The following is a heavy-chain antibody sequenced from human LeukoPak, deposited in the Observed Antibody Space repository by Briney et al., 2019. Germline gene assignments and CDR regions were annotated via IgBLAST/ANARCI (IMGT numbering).Heavy chain of an antibody. D-gene: IGHD6-13*01. V-gene: IGHV1-24*01. Sequence: GVSVKVSCKVSGYTLTELSMHWVRQAPGKGLEWMGGFDPEDGKTIYAQNFQGRVTITEDTSTDTAYMELNSLRYEDTAVYYCATVDERYLTQQVDYNGMDVWGQGTTVTVSS. CDR1: GYTLTELS. CDR2: FDPEDGKT. CDR3: ATVDERYLTQQVDYNGMDV. J-gene: IGHJ6*02.